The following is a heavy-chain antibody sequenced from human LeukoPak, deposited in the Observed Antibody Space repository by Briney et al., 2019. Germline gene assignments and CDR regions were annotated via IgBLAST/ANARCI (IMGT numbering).Heavy chain of an antibody. V-gene: IGHV3-33*01. CDR3: ARASYDSSGYYTH. CDR1: GFTFSSYG. CDR2: IWYDGSNK. D-gene: IGHD3-22*01. Sequence: QAGGSLRLSCAASGFTFSSYGMPWVRQAPGRGLEWVAVIWYDGSNKYYADSVKGRFTISRDNSKNTLYLQMNSLRAEDTAVYYCARASYDSSGYYTHWGQGTLVTVSS. J-gene: IGHJ4*02.